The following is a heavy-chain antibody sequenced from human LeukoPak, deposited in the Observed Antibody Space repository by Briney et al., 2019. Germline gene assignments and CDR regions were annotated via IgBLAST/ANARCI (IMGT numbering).Heavy chain of an antibody. CDR2: ISGSGGST. V-gene: IGHV3-23*01. D-gene: IGHD2-15*01. J-gene: IGHJ3*02. CDR3: ARAVVGAFDI. CDR1: GFTFSNYG. Sequence: GGSLRLSCAASGFTFSNYGMSWVRQAPGKGLEWVSAISGSGGSTYYADSVKGRFTISRDNSKNTLYLQMNSLRAEDTAVYYCARAVVGAFDIWGQGTMVTVSS.